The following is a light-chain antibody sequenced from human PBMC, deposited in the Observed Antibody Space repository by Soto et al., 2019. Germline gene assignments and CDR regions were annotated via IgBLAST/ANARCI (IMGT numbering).Light chain of an antibody. J-gene: IGKJ5*01. CDR1: QGINSY. Sequence: DIQLTQSPSFLSASVGDRVTITCRAGQGINSYLAWYQQKQGKAPKLLIYAASTLQSGVPSRFSGSGSGTEFTLTISSLQPEDFATYYCQQLNSYPRITFGQGTRLEIK. V-gene: IGKV1-9*01. CDR2: AAS. CDR3: QQLNSYPRIT.